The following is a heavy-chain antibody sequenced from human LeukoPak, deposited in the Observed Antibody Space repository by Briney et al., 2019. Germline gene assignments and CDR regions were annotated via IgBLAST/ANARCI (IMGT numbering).Heavy chain of an antibody. J-gene: IGHJ4*02. Sequence: GAPVKVSCKASGYTFTSYYMHWVRQAPGQGLEWMGIINPSGGSTSYAQKFQGRVTMTRDMSTSTVYMELSSLRSEDTAVYYCARHPVYYYDSRRNGPITGWGQGTLVTVSS. CDR3: ARHPVYYYDSRRNGPITG. CDR1: GYTFTSYY. V-gene: IGHV1-46*01. CDR2: INPSGGST. D-gene: IGHD3-22*01.